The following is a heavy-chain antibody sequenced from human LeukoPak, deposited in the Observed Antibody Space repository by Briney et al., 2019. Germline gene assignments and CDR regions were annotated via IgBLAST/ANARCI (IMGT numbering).Heavy chain of an antibody. CDR2: INPNSGDT. CDR3: ARANFLYCSSTTCLFDY. CDR1: GYTFTDYY. J-gene: IGHJ4*02. D-gene: IGHD2-2*01. Sequence: VASVKVSCKASGYTFTDYYMHWVRQAPGQGFEWMGWINPNSGDTNYAQKFQGRVTMTRDTSISTAHTELSRLRSDDTAVYCCARANFLYCSSTTCLFDYWGQGTLVIVSS. V-gene: IGHV1-2*02.